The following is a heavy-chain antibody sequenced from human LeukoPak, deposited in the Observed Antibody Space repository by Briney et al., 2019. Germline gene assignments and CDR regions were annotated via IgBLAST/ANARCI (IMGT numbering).Heavy chain of an antibody. D-gene: IGHD4-23*01. J-gene: IGHJ4*02. Sequence: PSETLSLTCTVSGGSISSYYWSWIRQPPGKGLEWIGYIYYSGSTNYNPSLKSRVTISVDTSKNQFSLKLSSVTAADTAVYYCARANNYGGNPSLDYWGQGTLVTVSS. CDR1: GGSISSYY. CDR3: ARANNYGGNPSLDY. V-gene: IGHV4-59*08. CDR2: IYYSGST.